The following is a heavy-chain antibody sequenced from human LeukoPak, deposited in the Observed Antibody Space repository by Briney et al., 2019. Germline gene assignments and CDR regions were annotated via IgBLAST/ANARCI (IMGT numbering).Heavy chain of an antibody. CDR2: INAGNGNT. Sequence: ASVKVSCKASGYTFTSYAMHWVRQAPGQRLEWMGWINAGNGNTKYSQKFQGRVTITRDTSASTAYMELSSLRSGDTAVYYCARGGASSSWFFDYWGQGTLVTVSS. D-gene: IGHD6-13*01. J-gene: IGHJ4*02. CDR3: ARGGASSSWFFDY. CDR1: GYTFTSYA. V-gene: IGHV1-3*01.